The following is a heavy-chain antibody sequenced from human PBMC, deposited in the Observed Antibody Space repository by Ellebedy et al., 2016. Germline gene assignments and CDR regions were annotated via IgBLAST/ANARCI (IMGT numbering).Heavy chain of an antibody. Sequence: SETLSLTCSVSGVSIRNTDYYWAWIRQSPGKGLEWLGSMCYCGSHFYNPSVKSRITISLDTSENQFSLELTSVTAADTAVYYCARDHRSFWYYHWGQGTVVTVSS. CDR1: GVSIRNTDYY. D-gene: IGHD6-13*01. CDR3: ARDHRSFWYYH. J-gene: IGHJ1*01. CDR2: MCYCGSH. V-gene: IGHV4-39*07.